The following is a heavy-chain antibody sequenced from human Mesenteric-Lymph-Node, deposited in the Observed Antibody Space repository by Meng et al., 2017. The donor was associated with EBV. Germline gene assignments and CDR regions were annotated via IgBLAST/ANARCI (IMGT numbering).Heavy chain of an antibody. J-gene: IGHJ4*02. D-gene: IGHD6-19*01. Sequence: DVQLVESGGGLAKPGGSLRRSWSASGFTVSSYTINWVRQAPGKGLEWVSSISSSSGYIYYADSVKGRFTISRDDAKNSVYLQMNSLRAEDTAVYYCARDGEIPVAADWGQGTLVTVSS. V-gene: IGHV3-21*01. CDR3: ARDGEIPVAAD. CDR2: ISSSSGYI. CDR1: GFTVSSYT.